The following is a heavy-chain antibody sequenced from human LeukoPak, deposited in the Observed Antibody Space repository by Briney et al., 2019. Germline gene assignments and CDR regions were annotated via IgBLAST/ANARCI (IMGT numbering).Heavy chain of an antibody. CDR1: GFTFSSYS. D-gene: IGHD3-22*01. CDR3: ARDLYDSGGYSSPIDY. V-gene: IGHV3-21*01. CDR2: ISSSSSHI. J-gene: IGHJ4*02. Sequence: KPGGSLRLSCAASGFTFSSYSMNWVRQAPGKGLEWVSSISSSSSHIHSADSVKGRFTISRDNANHSLYLQMNSMRAADTAVYYCARDLYDSGGYSSPIDYWGQGTLVTVSS.